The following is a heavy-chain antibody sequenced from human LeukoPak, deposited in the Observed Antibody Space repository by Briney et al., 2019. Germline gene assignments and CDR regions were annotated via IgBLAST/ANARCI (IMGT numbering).Heavy chain of an antibody. CDR2: ISYDGSNK. J-gene: IGHJ3*02. Sequence: GGSLRLSCAASGFTFSSYGMHWVRQAPGKGLEWVAVISYDGSNKYYADSVKGRFTISRDNSKNTLYLQMNSLRAEDTAVYYCAKRPRTLEDASDIWGQGTMVTVSS. CDR1: GFTFSSYG. CDR3: AKRPRTLEDASDI. V-gene: IGHV3-30*18.